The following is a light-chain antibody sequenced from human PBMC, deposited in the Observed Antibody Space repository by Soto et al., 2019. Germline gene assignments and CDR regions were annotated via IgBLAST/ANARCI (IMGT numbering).Light chain of an antibody. J-gene: IGKJ4*01. V-gene: IGKV3-11*01. Sequence: EIVLTQSPATMSLSPGERATLSYRASQSIDTYLAWYQQKPGQAPRLLIYDASNRATGIPARFSGSGSGTDFTLTISSLEAEDFAVYYCQQRSVWVTFGGGTRVEIK. CDR3: QQRSVWVT. CDR2: DAS. CDR1: QSIDTY.